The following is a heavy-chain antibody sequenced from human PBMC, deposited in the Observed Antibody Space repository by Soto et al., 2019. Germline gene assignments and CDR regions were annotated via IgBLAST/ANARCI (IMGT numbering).Heavy chain of an antibody. CDR2: INAGNGNT. J-gene: IGHJ6*02. D-gene: IGHD2-2*02. CDR1: GYTFTSYA. CDR3: ARVLYCSSTSCYRDGMDV. Sequence: GASVKVSCKASGYTFTSYAMHWVRQAPGQRLEWMGWINAGNGNTKYSQKFQGRVTITRDTSASTAYMELSSLRSEGTAVYYCARVLYCSSTSCYRDGMDVWGQGTTVTVSS. V-gene: IGHV1-3*01.